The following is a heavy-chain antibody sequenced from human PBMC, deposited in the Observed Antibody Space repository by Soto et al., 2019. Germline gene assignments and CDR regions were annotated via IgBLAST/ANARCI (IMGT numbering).Heavy chain of an antibody. D-gene: IGHD3-9*01. CDR1: GYTFINYG. CDR2: ISPYNDDT. J-gene: IGHJ6*02. Sequence: ASVKVSCKTSGYTFINYGISWVRQAPGQGPEWMGWISPYNDDTKYAQKFQGRVTMTTDTSTRTAYMEMRSLRSDDTALYYCDRGVVIINSYSGLDVWGQGTTVTVSS. CDR3: DRGVVIINSYSGLDV. V-gene: IGHV1-18*01.